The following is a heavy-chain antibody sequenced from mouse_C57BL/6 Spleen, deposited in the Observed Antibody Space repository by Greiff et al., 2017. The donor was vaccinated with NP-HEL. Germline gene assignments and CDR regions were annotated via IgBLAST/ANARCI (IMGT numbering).Heavy chain of an antibody. D-gene: IGHD2-10*02. V-gene: IGHV3-6*01. Sequence: EVKLQESGPGLVKPSQSLSLTCSVTGYSITSGYYWNWIRQFPGNKLEWMGYISYDGSNNYNPSLKNRISITRYTSKNQFFLKLNSVTTEDTATYYCAREYGNPWFAYWGQGTLVTVSA. CDR1: GYSITSGYY. CDR3: AREYGNPWFAY. CDR2: ISYDGSN. J-gene: IGHJ3*01.